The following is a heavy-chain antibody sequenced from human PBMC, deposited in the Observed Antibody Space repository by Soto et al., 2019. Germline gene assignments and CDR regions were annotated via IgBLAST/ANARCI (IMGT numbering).Heavy chain of an antibody. CDR1: DGSFSGYY. V-gene: IGHV4-34*01. CDR3: ARGHGGSWYYFDY. CDR2: INHSGST. D-gene: IGHD6-13*01. Sequence: QVQLQQWGAGLLKPSETLSLTCAVYDGSFSGYYWSWIRQPTGKGLEWIGEINHSGSTNYNPSLKTRVTISVDSSKIQFSLKLSSVTAADTAVYYCARGHGGSWYYFDYWGQGTLVTVSS. J-gene: IGHJ4*02.